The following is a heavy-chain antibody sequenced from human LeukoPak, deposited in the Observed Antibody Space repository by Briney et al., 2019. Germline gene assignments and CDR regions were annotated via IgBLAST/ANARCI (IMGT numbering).Heavy chain of an antibody. CDR1: GGTFSSYA. Sequence: GSSVKVSCKASGGTFSSYAISWVRQAPGQGLEWMGGIIPIFGTANYAQKFQGRVTITADESTSTAYMELSSLRSEDTAVYYCASDKIIAVAGTFDYWGQGTLVTVSS. D-gene: IGHD6-19*01. J-gene: IGHJ4*02. CDR3: ASDKIIAVAGTFDY. CDR2: IIPIFGTA. V-gene: IGHV1-69*01.